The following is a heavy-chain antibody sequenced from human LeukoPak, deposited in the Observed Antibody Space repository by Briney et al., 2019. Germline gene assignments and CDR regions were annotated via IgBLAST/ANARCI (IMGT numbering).Heavy chain of an antibody. D-gene: IGHD2-15*01. CDR1: GGSISSGSYY. Sequence: PSETLSLTCTVSGGSISSGSYYWSWIRQPAGKGLEWIGRFYTSGSTNYNPSLKSRVTISVDTSKNQFSLKLSSVTAADTAVYYCARVPTVVAANYAFDIWGQGTMVTVSS. J-gene: IGHJ3*02. V-gene: IGHV4-61*02. CDR3: ARVPTVVAANYAFDI. CDR2: FYTSGST.